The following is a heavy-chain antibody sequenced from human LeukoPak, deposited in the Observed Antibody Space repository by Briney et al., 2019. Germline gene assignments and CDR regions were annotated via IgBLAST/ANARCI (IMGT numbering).Heavy chain of an antibody. D-gene: IGHD6-13*01. CDR3: ARVVTTGSGWYNFDN. J-gene: IGHJ4*02. V-gene: IGHV3-72*01. CDR1: GFTITDHY. CDR2: SITTKPKSCTT. Sequence: GGSLRLSCAASGFTITDHYMDWVRQAPGEVLEWVGRSITTKPKSCTTEYAASVKGRFTISRDDSKNSLYLQLDSLKTEDTAVYYCARVVTTGSGWYNFDNWGQGTLVTVSS.